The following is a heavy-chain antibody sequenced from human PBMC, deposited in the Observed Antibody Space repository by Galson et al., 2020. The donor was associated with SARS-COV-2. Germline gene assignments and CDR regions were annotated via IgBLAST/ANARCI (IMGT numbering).Heavy chain of an antibody. CDR2: IYPGDSDT. Sequence: GASLKISCKGSGYSFTSYWIGWVRQMPGKGLEWMGIIYPGDSDTRYSPSFQGQVTISADKSISTAYLQWSSLKASDTAMYYCARRPGYCSGGSCYSLDYWGQGTLVTVSS. D-gene: IGHD2-15*01. CDR3: ARRPGYCSGGSCYSLDY. J-gene: IGHJ4*02. CDR1: GYSFTSYW. V-gene: IGHV5-51*01.